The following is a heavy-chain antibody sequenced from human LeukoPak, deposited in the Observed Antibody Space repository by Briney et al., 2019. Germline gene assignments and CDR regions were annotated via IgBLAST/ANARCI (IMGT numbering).Heavy chain of an antibody. J-gene: IGHJ3*02. V-gene: IGHV1-18*01. D-gene: IGHD3-9*01. CDR2: ISAYNGNT. Sequence: GASVKVSCKASGYTFTSYGISWVRQAPGQGLEWMGWISAYNGNTNYAQKLQGRVTMTTDTSTSTAYMELRSLRSDDPAVYYCARGYYDILTGYYNPHAFDIWGQGTMVTVSS. CDR3: ARGYYDILTGYYNPHAFDI. CDR1: GYTFTSYG.